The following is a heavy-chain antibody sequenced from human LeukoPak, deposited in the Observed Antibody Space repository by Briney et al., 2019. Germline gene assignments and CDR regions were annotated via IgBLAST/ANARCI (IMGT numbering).Heavy chain of an antibody. CDR1: GASFRSGGQY. J-gene: IGHJ4*02. CDR2: IFYNGKT. Sequence: PSETLSLTCTLSGASFRSGGQYWGWIRQTPGKGLEWIGDIFYNGKTNYNPSFKSRVTISLDTSRSQFSLRLSSVTASDTGVYYCARIFDVWGRGTLVTVSS. V-gene: IGHV4-61*08. CDR3: ARIFDV.